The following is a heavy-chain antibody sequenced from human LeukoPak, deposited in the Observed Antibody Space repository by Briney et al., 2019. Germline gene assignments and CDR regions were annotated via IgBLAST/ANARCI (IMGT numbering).Heavy chain of an antibody. CDR3: AAEWVYFDY. J-gene: IGHJ4*02. CDR2: ILYDGSNK. D-gene: IGHD2-8*01. Sequence: GGSLRLSCAASGFTFNSYAMHWVRQAPGKGLEWVAVILYDGSNKYYADSVKGRFTISRDNSKNTLYLQMNSLRAEDTAVYYCAAEWVYFDYWGQGTLVTVSS. V-gene: IGHV3-30*03. CDR1: GFTFNSYA.